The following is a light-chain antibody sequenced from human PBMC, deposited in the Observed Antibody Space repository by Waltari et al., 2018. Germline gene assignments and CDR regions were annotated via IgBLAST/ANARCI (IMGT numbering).Light chain of an antibody. Sequence: SYELTQPPSVSVSPGQTATITCSGDELGDKYVCWYQQKPGQSPVLVIYQDSWRPSGIPERFSGSNSGNTATLTISGTQAMDEADYYCQAWDSSAAGVFEPGTKVTVL. CDR2: QDS. CDR1: ELGDKY. V-gene: IGLV3-1*01. J-gene: IGLJ1*01. CDR3: QAWDSSAAGV.